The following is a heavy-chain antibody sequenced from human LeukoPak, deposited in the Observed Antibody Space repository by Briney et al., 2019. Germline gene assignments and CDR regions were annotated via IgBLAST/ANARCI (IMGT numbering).Heavy chain of an antibody. CDR1: GFTFSKYY. J-gene: IGHJ6*02. CDR3: ARDMLEVYVPDHHYNDMDV. V-gene: IGHV1-2*02. Sequence: GASVKVSCKASGFTFSKYYLHWVRQAPGQGLEWLGWINLNSGATKYAQKFQGRVTMTRDTSITTAYMEVSSLGFDDTAVFYCARDMLEVYVPDHHYNDMDVWGQGTKVTVFS. CDR2: INLNSGAT. D-gene: IGHD2-8*01.